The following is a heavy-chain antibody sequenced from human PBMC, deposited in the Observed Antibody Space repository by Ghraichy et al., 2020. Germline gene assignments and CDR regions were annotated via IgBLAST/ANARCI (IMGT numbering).Heavy chain of an antibody. V-gene: IGHV3-7*01. J-gene: IGHJ6*03. Sequence: LSLTCAASGFTFSGYWMSWVRQAPGKGLEWVANIKQDGSEKYYVDSVKGRFTISKDNAKNSLYLQMNSLRTEDTAVYYCAKYRDYQKYYYYYYYMDVWGKGTTVTVSS. CDR3: AKYRDYQKYYYYYYYMDV. D-gene: IGHD4-17*01. CDR1: GFTFSGYW. CDR2: IKQDGSEK.